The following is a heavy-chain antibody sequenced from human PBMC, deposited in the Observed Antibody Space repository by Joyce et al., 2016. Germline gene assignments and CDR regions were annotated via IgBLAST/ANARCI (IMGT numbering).Heavy chain of an antibody. Sequence: EGQLVESGGGLVKPGGSLRLSCAASGFTFSPAGMSWVRQAPGKGLEWVARIKSDTSGGTTDYTAPVKGRFAISRDDSKNTVYLQMNSLKTEDTGIYYCTADDSTRGGFELDYWGQGTLVTVSS. CDR1: GFTFSPAG. V-gene: IGHV3-15*01. CDR3: TADDSTRGGFELDY. J-gene: IGHJ4*02. CDR2: IKSDTSGGTT. D-gene: IGHD1-1*01.